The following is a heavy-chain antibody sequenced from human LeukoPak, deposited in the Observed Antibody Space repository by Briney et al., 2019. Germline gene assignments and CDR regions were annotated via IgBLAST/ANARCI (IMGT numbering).Heavy chain of an antibody. CDR3: ARRTDYYGSGSLLDY. Sequence: SETLSLTCTVSGGSISSYYWSWIRQPPGKGLEWIGSIYYSGSAYYNPSLKSRVTISVDTSKNQFSLKLSSVTAADTAVYYCARRTDYYGSGSLLDYWGQGTLVTVSS. CDR2: IYYSGSA. CDR1: GGSISSYY. J-gene: IGHJ4*02. D-gene: IGHD3-10*01. V-gene: IGHV4-59*05.